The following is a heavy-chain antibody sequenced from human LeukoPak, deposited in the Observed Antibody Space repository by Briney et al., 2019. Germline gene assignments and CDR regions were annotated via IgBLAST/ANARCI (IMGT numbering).Heavy chain of an antibody. CDR1: GGXISSSDYY. CDR3: ARYVVYGSGRYYFDY. CDR2: INYRGST. V-gene: IGHV4-39*01. J-gene: IGHJ4*02. Sequence: SETLSLTCTVSGGXISSSDYYWSWIRQPPGKELEWIASINYRGSTYYNPSLKSRVTISVDTSKNQFSLRLSSVTAADTAVYFCARYVVYGSGRYYFDYWGQGSLVTVSS. D-gene: IGHD3-10*01.